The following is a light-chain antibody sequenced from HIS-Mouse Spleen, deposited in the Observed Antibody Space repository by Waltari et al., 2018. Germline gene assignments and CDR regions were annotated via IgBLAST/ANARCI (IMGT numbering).Light chain of an antibody. CDR3: QQLNSYPRT. CDR2: AAS. CDR1: QGISSY. V-gene: IGKV1-9*01. J-gene: IGKJ2*01. Sequence: DIQLTQSPSFLSASVGDRVTITFRASQGISSYLAWYQPKPGKAPKLLIYAASTLQSGVPSRFSGSGSGTEFTLTISSLQPEDFATYYCQQLNSYPRTFGQGTKLEIK.